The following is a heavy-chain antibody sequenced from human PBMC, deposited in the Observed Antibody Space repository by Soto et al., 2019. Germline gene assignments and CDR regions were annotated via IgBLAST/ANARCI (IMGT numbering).Heavy chain of an antibody. CDR3: ARKTIASSGYNYYYHYGLDV. V-gene: IGHV4-34*01. Sequence: QVQLQQWVAGLLKPSDTLSLTCAVYGGSFTEHYWSWIRQPPGKGLEWIGEISHSETTNYNPSLKSRVTISVDTSKNQLSLKLTSVTAADTAVYYCARKTIASSGYNYYYHYGLDVWGQGTPVTVSS. CDR1: GGSFTEHY. J-gene: IGHJ6*02. D-gene: IGHD5-12*01. CDR2: ISHSETT.